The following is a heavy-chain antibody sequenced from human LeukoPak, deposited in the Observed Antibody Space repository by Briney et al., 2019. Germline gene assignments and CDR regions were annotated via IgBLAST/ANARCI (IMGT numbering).Heavy chain of an antibody. CDR1: GFTFSGYS. J-gene: IGHJ4*02. V-gene: IGHV3-21*01. Sequence: GGSLRLSCTASGFTFSGYSMNWIRQAPGKGLEWVSSFGTRSTSIYHAGSVKGRFATSRDNAKNSLYLQMNSLRAEDTAVYYCAINYACDYWGQGTLVTVSS. CDR3: AINYACDY. CDR2: FGTRSTSI. D-gene: IGHD2-2*01.